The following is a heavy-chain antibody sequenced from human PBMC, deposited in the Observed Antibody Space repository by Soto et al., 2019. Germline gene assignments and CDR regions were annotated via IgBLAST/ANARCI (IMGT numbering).Heavy chain of an antibody. Sequence: QVQLVQSGAEVKKPGASVKVSCKASGNTFSRYGINWVRQAHGQGLEWMGWISGYHGNTNYPQKFQGRVTMTTDTSTSTAYMELSSLTSEDTAGYYCGRDGDQWDQRYLDYWGQGTLVTVYS. CDR3: GRDGDQWDQRYLDY. CDR1: GNTFSRYG. D-gene: IGHD1-26*01. J-gene: IGHJ4*02. CDR2: ISGYHGNT. V-gene: IGHV1-18*01.